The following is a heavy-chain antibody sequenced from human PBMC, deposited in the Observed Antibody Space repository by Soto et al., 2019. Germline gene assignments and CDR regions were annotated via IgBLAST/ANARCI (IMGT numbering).Heavy chain of an antibody. CDR2: ISSSSSYI. D-gene: IGHD5-18*01. Sequence: EVQLVESGGGLVKPGGSLRLSCAASGFTFSSYSMNWVRQAPGKGLEWVSSISSSSSYIYYADSVKGRFTISRDNAKNSLYLQINSLRAEDTAVYYCARVRYFLDYVDTAMVNWFDPWGQGTLVTVSS. J-gene: IGHJ5*02. CDR3: ARVRYFLDYVDTAMVNWFDP. CDR1: GFTFSSYS. V-gene: IGHV3-21*01.